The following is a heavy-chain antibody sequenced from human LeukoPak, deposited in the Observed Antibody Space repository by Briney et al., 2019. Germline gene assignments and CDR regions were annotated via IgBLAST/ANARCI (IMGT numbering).Heavy chain of an antibody. CDR3: ARGGELLRPADY. J-gene: IGHJ4*02. CDR2: MNQDGSKK. CDR1: GFTFSSYW. D-gene: IGHD1-26*01. Sequence: GGSLRLSCAASGFTFSSYWMSWVRQAPGKGLEWVANMNQDGSKKYYVDSVKGRFTISRDNAKNSLYLQMNNLRAEDTAVYYCARGGELLRPADYWGQGTLVTVSS. V-gene: IGHV3-7*01.